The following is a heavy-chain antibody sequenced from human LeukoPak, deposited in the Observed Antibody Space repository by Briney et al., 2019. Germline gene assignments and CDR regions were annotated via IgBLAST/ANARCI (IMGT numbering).Heavy chain of an antibody. D-gene: IGHD6-13*01. V-gene: IGHV4-34*01. CDR3: ARAAGYSSSWYSGVYWYFDL. J-gene: IGHJ2*01. Sequence: PSETLSLTCAVYGGSFSGYYWSWIRQPPGKGLEWIGEINHSGSTNYNPSLKSRVTISVDTSKNQFSLKLSSVTAADTAVYYYARAAGYSSSWYSGVYWYFDLWGRGTLVTVSS. CDR2: INHSGST. CDR1: GGSFSGYY.